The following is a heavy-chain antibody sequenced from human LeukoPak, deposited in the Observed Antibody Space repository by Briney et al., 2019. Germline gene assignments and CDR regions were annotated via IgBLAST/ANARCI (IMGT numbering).Heavy chain of an antibody. J-gene: IGHJ3*02. CDR3: ARRKEGGYCSGGSCYPFAFDI. D-gene: IGHD2-15*01. V-gene: IGHV4-4*02. Sequence: SGTLSLTCAVSGGSISSSNWWSWVRQPPGKGLEWIGEIYHSGSTNYNPSLKSRVTISVDKSKNQFSLKLGSVTAADTAVYYCARRKEGGYCSGGSCYPFAFDIWGQGTMVTVSS. CDR1: GGSISSSNW. CDR2: IYHSGST.